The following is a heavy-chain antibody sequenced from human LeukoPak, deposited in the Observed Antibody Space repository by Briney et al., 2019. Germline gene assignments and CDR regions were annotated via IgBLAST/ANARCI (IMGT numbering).Heavy chain of an antibody. J-gene: IGHJ4*02. D-gene: IGHD3-22*01. CDR1: GYTFTSYY. V-gene: IGHV1-46*01. CDR2: INPSCGST. Sequence: ASVKVSFKASGYTFTSYYMHLVRQAPGQGLDWMGIINPSCGSTSYAQKVQGRVTITSDMSTSTVYMELSSLRSEDTAVYYCARAMPYAYYYDSSGLEYGGQGTLVTVYS. CDR3: ARAMPYAYYYDSSGLEY.